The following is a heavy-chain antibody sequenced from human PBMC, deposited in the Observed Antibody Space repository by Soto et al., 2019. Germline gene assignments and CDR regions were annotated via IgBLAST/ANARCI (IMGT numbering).Heavy chain of an antibody. D-gene: IGHD3-22*01. CDR2: IYSAGNT. J-gene: IGHJ4*02. CDR1: GFSISSSY. V-gene: IGHV3-53*01. CDR3: TSGHDYDSSGGYYFEY. Sequence: GGSLRLSCATSGFSISSSYMNWVRQAPGKGLEWVSVIYSAGNTYYADSVRGRFTISRDSSKNTLYLQMTRLRAEDTALYFCTSGHDYDSSGGYYFEYWGQGTLVTVSS.